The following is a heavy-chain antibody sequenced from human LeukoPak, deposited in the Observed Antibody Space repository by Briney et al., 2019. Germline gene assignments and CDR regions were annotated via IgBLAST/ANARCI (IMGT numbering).Heavy chain of an antibody. CDR2: ISWNSGSI. CDR1: GFTFDDYA. V-gene: IGHV3-9*01. Sequence: GRSLRLSCAASGFTFDDYAMHWVRQAPGKGLEWVSGISWNSGSIGYADSVKGRFTISRDNAKNSLYLQMNSLRAEDTALYYCAKVGIGDFWSGYYTTFDYWGQGTLVTVSS. D-gene: IGHD3-3*01. J-gene: IGHJ4*02. CDR3: AKVGIGDFWSGYYTTFDY.